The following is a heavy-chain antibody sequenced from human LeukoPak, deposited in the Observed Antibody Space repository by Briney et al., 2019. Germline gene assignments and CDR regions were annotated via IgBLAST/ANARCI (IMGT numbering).Heavy chain of an antibody. CDR1: GFTFSSYA. V-gene: IGHV3-23*01. D-gene: IGHD6-19*01. CDR2: ISGSGGST. J-gene: IGHJ6*02. CDR3: ANADSSGWYVPEYGMVV. Sequence: GGSLRLSCAASGFTFSSYAMSWVRQAPGKGLEWVSAISGSGGSTYYADSVKGRFTISRDNSKNTLYLQMNSLRAEDTAVYDCANADSSGWYVPEYGMVVWGQGTTVTVSS.